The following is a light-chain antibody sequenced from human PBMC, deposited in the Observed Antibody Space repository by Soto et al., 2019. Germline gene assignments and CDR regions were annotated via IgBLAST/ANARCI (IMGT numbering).Light chain of an antibody. V-gene: IGKV3-20*01. CDR3: QQYASSPLT. CDR1: QSVGRRY. Sequence: EIVLTQSPGTLSLSPGERATLSCRASQSVGRRYLAWYQQKPGQAPRLLIYHASSRATGIPDRFSGSGSGTDFTLTISRLEPEDFAEFYCQQYASSPLTFGGGTKVQIK. J-gene: IGKJ4*01. CDR2: HAS.